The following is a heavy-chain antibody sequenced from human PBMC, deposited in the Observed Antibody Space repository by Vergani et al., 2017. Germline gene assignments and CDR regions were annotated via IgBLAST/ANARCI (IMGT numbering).Heavy chain of an antibody. CDR2: IWYDGSNK. V-gene: IGHV3-33*01. CDR1: GFTFSSYG. J-gene: IGHJ4*02. CDR3: ARGGFGPTKYYYDSSGYLSPYFDY. Sequence: QVQLVESGGGVVQPGRSLRLSCAASGFTFSSYGMHWVRQAPGKGLEWVAVIWYDGSNKYYVDSVKGRFTISRDNAKNSLYLQMNSLRAEDTAVYYCARGGFGPTKYYYDSSGYLSPYFDYWGQGTLVTVSS. D-gene: IGHD3-22*01.